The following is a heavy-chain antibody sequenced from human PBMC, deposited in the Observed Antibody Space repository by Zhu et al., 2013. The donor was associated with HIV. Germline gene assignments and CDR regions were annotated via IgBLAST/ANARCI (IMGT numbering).Heavy chain of an antibody. CDR1: GYTFTGYY. CDR2: INPNSGGT. D-gene: IGHD6-13*01. Sequence: QVQMVQSGAEVKKPGATVKVSCKASGYTFTGYYMHWVRQAPGQGLEWMGWINPNSGGTNYAQKFQSRVTMTRDTSISTAYMELSRLKSDDTAVYYCARGVSSSWFFDFWGQGTLVTVSS. V-gene: IGHV1-2*02. CDR3: ARGVSSSWFFDF. J-gene: IGHJ4*02.